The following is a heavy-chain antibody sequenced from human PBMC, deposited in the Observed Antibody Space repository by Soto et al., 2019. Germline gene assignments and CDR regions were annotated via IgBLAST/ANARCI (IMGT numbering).Heavy chain of an antibody. J-gene: IGHJ4*02. CDR3: VKGFGGTYGWYYFDY. D-gene: IGHD1-26*01. CDR1: GFTFASFA. V-gene: IGHV3-23*01. Sequence: DVQLLESGGGSVQPGGSLRLSCAASGFTFASFAMSWVGQAPGKGLEWVSTISAGGGSIYYADSVKGRFTISRDNSKNTLYLQMNSLRAEDTAVFYCVKGFGGTYGWYYFDYWGQGTLVTVSS. CDR2: ISAGGGSI.